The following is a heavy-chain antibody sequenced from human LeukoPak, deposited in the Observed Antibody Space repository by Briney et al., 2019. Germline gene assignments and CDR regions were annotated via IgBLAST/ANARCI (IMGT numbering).Heavy chain of an antibody. J-gene: IGHJ6*03. Sequence: SETLSLTCAVYGGPFSGYYWSWIRQPPGKGLEWIGEINHSGSTNYNPSLKSRVTISVDTSKNQFTLKLSSVTAADTAVYYCARGTAAYYYYYMDVWGKGTTVTVSS. CDR3: ARGTAAYYYYYMDV. D-gene: IGHD6-13*01. V-gene: IGHV4-34*01. CDR1: GGPFSGYY. CDR2: INHSGST.